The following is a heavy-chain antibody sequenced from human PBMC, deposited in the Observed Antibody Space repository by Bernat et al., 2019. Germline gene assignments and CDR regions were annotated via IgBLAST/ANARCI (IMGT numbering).Heavy chain of an antibody. V-gene: IGHV3-66*01. CDR2: IYSGGST. CDR1: GFTLSDHY. Sequence: EVQLVESGGGLVQPGGSLRLSCAASGFTLSDHYMDWVRQAPGKGLEWVSVIYSGGSTYYADSVKGRFTISRDNSKNTLYLQMNSLRAEDTAVYYCATSSGWYSGAFDIWRQGTIVTVSS. D-gene: IGHD6-19*01. J-gene: IGHJ3*02. CDR3: ATSSGWYSGAFDI.